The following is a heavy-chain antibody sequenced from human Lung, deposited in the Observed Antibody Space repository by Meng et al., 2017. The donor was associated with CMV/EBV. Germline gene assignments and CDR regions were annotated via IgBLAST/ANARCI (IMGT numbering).Heavy chain of an antibody. Sequence: SXTVSGGSISSYYWSWIRQPPGKGLEWIGYIYYSGSTNYNPSLKSRVTISVDTSKNQFSLKLSSVTAADTAVYYCASSGYSYGYGYYGMDVWGQGTXVTVAS. CDR2: IYYSGST. V-gene: IGHV4-59*01. CDR3: ASSGYSYGYGYYGMDV. J-gene: IGHJ6*02. CDR1: GGSISSYY. D-gene: IGHD5-18*01.